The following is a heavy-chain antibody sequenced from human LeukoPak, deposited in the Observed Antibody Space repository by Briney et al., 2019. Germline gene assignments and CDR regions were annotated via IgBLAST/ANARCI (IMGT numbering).Heavy chain of an antibody. V-gene: IGHV3-48*01. J-gene: IGHJ4*02. CDR1: GFTFSSYS. CDR3: ANAYGIVGASSLDY. CDR2: ISSSCSTI. D-gene: IGHD1-26*01. Sequence: GGSLRLSCAASGFTFSSYSMNWVRQAPGKGLEWVSYISSSCSTIYYADSVKGRFTISRDNAKNSLYLQMNSLRAEDTAVYYCANAYGIVGASSLDYWGQGTLVTVSS.